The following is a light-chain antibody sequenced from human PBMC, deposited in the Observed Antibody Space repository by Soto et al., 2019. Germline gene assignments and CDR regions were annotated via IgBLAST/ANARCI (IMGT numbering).Light chain of an antibody. CDR1: QNISNY. V-gene: IGKV3-11*01. CDR2: DVS. Sequence: IASTQAPATLSLSPGKIATLSVRGIQNISNYLIWYQQKPGQAPRLLIYDVSNRAAGIPARFSGSGSGTDFTLTVSRLEPEDFAVYYCQQYNNWPPITFGQGTRLEIK. CDR3: QQYNNWPPIT. J-gene: IGKJ5*01.